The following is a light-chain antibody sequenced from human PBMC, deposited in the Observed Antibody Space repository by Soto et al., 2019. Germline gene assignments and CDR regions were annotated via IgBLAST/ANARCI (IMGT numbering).Light chain of an antibody. CDR2: DVS. J-gene: IGLJ2*01. CDR3: SSYTSTSTLVV. CDR1: ISDVGDYNY. V-gene: IGLV2-14*03. Sequence: QSVLTQPASVSGSPGQSITISCTGTISDVGDYNYVSWYQHHPGKAPKLMIYDVSTRPSGVSNRFSGSKSGNTASLTISGLQTEDEADYYCSSYTSTSTLVVFGGGTKLTV.